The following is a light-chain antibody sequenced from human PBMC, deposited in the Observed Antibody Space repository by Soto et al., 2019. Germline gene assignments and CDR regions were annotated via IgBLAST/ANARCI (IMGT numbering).Light chain of an antibody. CDR2: TNN. J-gene: IGLJ2*01. V-gene: IGLV1-44*01. CDR3: ATWDYSLNGVL. CDR1: SSNIGSNI. Sequence: QSVLTQSPSASGTPGQRVTISCSGRSSNIGSNIVNWYQNLPGMAPKLLIDTNNQRPSGVPDRFSGSKSGTSASLAISGLQAEDEADYYCATWDYSLNGVLFGGGTKVTVL.